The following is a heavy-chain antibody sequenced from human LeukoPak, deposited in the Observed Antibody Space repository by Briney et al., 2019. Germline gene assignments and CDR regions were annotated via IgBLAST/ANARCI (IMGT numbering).Heavy chain of an antibody. D-gene: IGHD3-22*01. CDR3: ARAPSEISDYYPVHFLH. J-gene: IGHJ1*01. CDR2: IKSDGST. CDR1: GFTFSSYW. Sequence: PGGSLRLSCAASGFTFSSYWMHWVRQAPGKGLVWVSRIKSDGSTNYADSVKGRFTISRDNAKNTVSLQMNSLRAEDTGVYYCARAPSEISDYYPVHFLHWRGDTLVTVSS. V-gene: IGHV3-74*01.